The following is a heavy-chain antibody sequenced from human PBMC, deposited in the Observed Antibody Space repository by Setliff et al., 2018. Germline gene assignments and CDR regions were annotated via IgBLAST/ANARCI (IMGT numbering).Heavy chain of an antibody. V-gene: IGHV4-39*01. J-gene: IGHJ6*03. CDR3: ARMSGFLYIDV. D-gene: IGHD3-3*01. CDR1: GASINSGTYY. Sequence: SETLSLTCTVSGASINSGTYYWAWIRQPPGKGLEWIGRIHYSGTTYYNASLKSRVTMSVDTSKNQFSLNLSSVTAADTAVYYCARMSGFLYIDVWGKGTTVTVSS. CDR2: IHYSGTT.